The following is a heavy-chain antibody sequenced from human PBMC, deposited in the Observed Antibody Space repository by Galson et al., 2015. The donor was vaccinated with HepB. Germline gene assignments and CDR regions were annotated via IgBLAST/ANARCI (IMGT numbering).Heavy chain of an antibody. Sequence: SLRLSCAASGFTFSSYWMSWVRQAPGKGLEWVANIKQDGSEKYYVDSVKGRFTISRDNAKNSPYLQMNSLRAEDTAVYYCARVIKHVFSSRYFDYWGQGTLVTVSS. CDR2: IKQDGSEK. CDR1: GFTFSSYW. D-gene: IGHD6-19*01. J-gene: IGHJ4*02. V-gene: IGHV3-7*03. CDR3: ARVIKHVFSSRYFDY.